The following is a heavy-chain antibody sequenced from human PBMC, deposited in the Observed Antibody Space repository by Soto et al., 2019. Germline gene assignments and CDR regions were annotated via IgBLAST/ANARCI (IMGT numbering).Heavy chain of an antibody. Sequence: HPGGSLRLSCAASGFTFSSYAMSWVRQAPRKGLEWVSTISGSGGSTYYADSVKGRFTISRDNSKNTLYLQMNSLRAEDTAVYYCAKFRVEVAGTVFDYWGQGALVTVSS. J-gene: IGHJ4*02. CDR1: GFTFSSYA. CDR2: ISGSGGST. D-gene: IGHD6-19*01. CDR3: AKFRVEVAGTVFDY. V-gene: IGHV3-23*01.